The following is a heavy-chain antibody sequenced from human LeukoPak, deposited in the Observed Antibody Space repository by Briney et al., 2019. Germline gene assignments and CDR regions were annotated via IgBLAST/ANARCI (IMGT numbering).Heavy chain of an antibody. CDR2: STGSGGTT. J-gene: IGHJ4*02. Sequence: GGSLRLSCAAFGLTFSNSAMSWVRQAPGKGLEWVSTSTGSGGTTYYADSVKGRFTISRDNSKNTLYPQMNSLRAEDTALYYCAKSLSGTYFNFDYWGQGTLVTVSS. D-gene: IGHD1-26*01. CDR1: GLTFSNSA. V-gene: IGHV3-23*01. CDR3: AKSLSGTYFNFDY.